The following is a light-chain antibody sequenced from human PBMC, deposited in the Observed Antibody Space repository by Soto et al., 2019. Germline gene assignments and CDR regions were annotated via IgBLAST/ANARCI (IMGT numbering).Light chain of an antibody. J-gene: IGKJ1*01. CDR2: GAS. CDR1: QSVSNN. Sequence: EIVLTQSPATLSVFPGEKATLSCGASQSVSNNLAWYHQKPGQAPRPLIYGASTRATGVPARFSGSGSGTDFTLKISRVEAEDVGVYYCMQGTQFPRTFGQGTKAEIK. CDR3: MQGTQFPRT. V-gene: IGKV3-15*01.